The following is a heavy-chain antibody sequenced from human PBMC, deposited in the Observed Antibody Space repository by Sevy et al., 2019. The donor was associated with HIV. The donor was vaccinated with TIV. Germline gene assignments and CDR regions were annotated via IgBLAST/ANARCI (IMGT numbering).Heavy chain of an antibody. Sequence: GGSLRLSCAASGFIFSSYGMHWVRQAPGKGLEWVAVISYDGSNKYYADSVKGRFTISRDNSKNTLYLQMNSLRAEDTAVYYCAKGTSSGYDYWGQGTLVTVSS. CDR2: ISYDGSNK. CDR3: AKGTSSGYDY. V-gene: IGHV3-30*18. J-gene: IGHJ4*02. CDR1: GFIFSSYG. D-gene: IGHD6-19*01.